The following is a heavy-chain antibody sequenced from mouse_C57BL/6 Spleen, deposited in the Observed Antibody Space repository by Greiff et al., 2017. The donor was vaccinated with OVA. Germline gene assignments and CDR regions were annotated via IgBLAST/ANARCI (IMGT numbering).Heavy chain of an antibody. V-gene: IGHV7-3*01. Sequence: EVKLVESGGGLVQPGGSLSLSCAASGFTFTDYYMSWVRQPPGKALEWLGFIRNKANGYTTEYSASVKGRFTISRDNSQSILYLQMNALRAEDSATYYCARNYYGNLYYFDYWGQGTTLTVSS. J-gene: IGHJ2*01. D-gene: IGHD2-1*01. CDR2: IRNKANGYTT. CDR1: GFTFTDYY. CDR3: ARNYYGNLYYFDY.